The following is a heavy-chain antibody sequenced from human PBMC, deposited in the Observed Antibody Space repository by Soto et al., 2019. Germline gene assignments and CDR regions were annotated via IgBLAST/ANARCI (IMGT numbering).Heavy chain of an antibody. CDR2: ISGGGGTT. V-gene: IGHV3-23*01. CDR1: GFTFTGYA. Sequence: GGSLRLSCAASGFTFTGYAMSWVRQAPGKGLEWVSGISGGGGTTYYADSVKGRFTISRDNSKNTLYLQMNSLRDEDTAVYYCGKAERLGSYSKRLFDYLGQGTLVTVSS. CDR3: GKAERLGSYSKRLFDY. J-gene: IGHJ4*02. D-gene: IGHD3-10*01.